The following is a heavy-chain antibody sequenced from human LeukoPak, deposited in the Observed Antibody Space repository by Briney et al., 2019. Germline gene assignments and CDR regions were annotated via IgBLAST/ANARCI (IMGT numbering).Heavy chain of an antibody. Sequence: SETLSLTRAVYGGSFSGYYWSWIRQPPGKGLEWIGEINHSGSTNYNPSLKSRVTISVDTSKNQFSLKLSSVTAADTAVYYCARDMVRGVIVYGMDVWGKGTTVTVSS. J-gene: IGHJ6*04. CDR2: INHSGST. V-gene: IGHV4-34*01. CDR1: GGSFSGYY. CDR3: ARDMVRGVIVYGMDV. D-gene: IGHD3-10*01.